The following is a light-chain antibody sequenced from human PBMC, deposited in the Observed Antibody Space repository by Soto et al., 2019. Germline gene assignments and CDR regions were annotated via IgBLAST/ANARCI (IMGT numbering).Light chain of an antibody. Sequence: QSVLTQPASVSGSPGQSITISCSGTNSDVGDYDSVSWYQHHPGKAPKLIIFEVSHRPSGISDRFSGSKSGNTASLTISGLQSEDAADYFCSSYTGRPSLHVFGSGTKVTVL. CDR3: SSYTGRPSLHV. V-gene: IGLV2-14*01. CDR2: EVS. J-gene: IGLJ1*01. CDR1: NSDVGDYDS.